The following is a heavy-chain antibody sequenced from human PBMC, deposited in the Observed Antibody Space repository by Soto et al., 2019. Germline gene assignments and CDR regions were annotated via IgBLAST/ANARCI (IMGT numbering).Heavy chain of an antibody. CDR1: GFTFSSSW. CDR2: IKQDGSDK. D-gene: IGHD6-13*01. J-gene: IGHJ3*01. Sequence: EVQLVDSGGGLVQPGGSLRLSCVASGFTFSSSWMSWVRQAPGKGLEWVSNIKQDGSDKYYVDSVEGRFTISRDKAQNSLYLQMNSLRAEDTAVYYCARTSSVAAAVWGQGKMVIVSS. V-gene: IGHV3-7*01. CDR3: ARTSSVAAAV.